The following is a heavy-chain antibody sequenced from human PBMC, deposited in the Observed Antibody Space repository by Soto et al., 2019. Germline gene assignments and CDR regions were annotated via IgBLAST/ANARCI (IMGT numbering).Heavy chain of an antibody. Sequence: PGGCLRLSCAASGFTSSSYAMSWVRQAPGKGLEWVSAINSRGGSTYYADSVKGRFTISRDSSKNTLYLQMNSLRAEDTAVYYCAKDRSSTSCYAFDYRGQGTLVTVSS. J-gene: IGHJ4*02. D-gene: IGHD2-2*01. CDR1: GFTSSSYA. CDR3: AKDRSSTSCYAFDY. CDR2: INSRGGST. V-gene: IGHV3-23*01.